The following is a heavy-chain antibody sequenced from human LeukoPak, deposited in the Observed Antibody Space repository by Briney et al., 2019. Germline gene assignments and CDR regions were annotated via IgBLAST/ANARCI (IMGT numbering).Heavy chain of an antibody. Sequence: SETLSLTCTVSGGSTSSYYWSWIRQPPEKGLEWIGYIYYSGGTNYNPSLKSRVTISVDTSKNQFSLKLSSVTAADTAVYYCARDHSSSWYNWFDPWGQGTLVTVSS. CDR1: GGSTSSYY. CDR3: ARDHSSSWYNWFDP. J-gene: IGHJ5*02. CDR2: IYYSGGT. D-gene: IGHD6-13*01. V-gene: IGHV4-59*01.